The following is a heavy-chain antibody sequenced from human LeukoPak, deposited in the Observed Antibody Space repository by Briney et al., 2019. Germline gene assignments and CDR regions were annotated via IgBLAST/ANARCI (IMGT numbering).Heavy chain of an antibody. CDR3: ARAGSNWNYLY. D-gene: IGHD1-7*01. Sequence: GGSLRLSCAASGFTFRGFLMSWVRQIPGKGLEWVANIKQDGSEKYYADALKGRFTISRDNTKNSLSLQMNSLIVEDTAVYYCARAGSNWNYLYWGQGTLVTVSS. CDR2: IKQDGSEK. V-gene: IGHV3-7*01. CDR1: GFTFRGFL. J-gene: IGHJ4*02.